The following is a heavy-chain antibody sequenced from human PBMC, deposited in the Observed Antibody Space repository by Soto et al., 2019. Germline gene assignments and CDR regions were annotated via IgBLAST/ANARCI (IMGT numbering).Heavy chain of an antibody. CDR3: ARSRRSSSSRGDYYYGMDV. J-gene: IGHJ6*02. D-gene: IGHD6-6*01. V-gene: IGHV1-2*04. CDR2: INPNSGGT. CDR1: GCTFTGYY. Sequence: VASVKVSCKASGCTFTGYYMHWVRQAPGQGLEWMGWINPNSGGTNYAQKFQGWVTMTRDTSISTAYMELSRLRSDDTAVYYCARSRRSSSSRGDYYYGMDVWGQGTTVTVSS.